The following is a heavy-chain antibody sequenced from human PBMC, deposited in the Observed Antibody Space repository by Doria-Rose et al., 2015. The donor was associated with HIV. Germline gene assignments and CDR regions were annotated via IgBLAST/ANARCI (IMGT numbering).Heavy chain of an antibody. V-gene: IGHV4-34*01. J-gene: IGHJ4*02. Sequence: QVQLQQWDAGLLKPSETLSLTCAVFGGPFSGYYWSWIRQPPGKGLEWIGEINHSESTNDNPSLKSRVTISVEKSKTQLSLKVRSVTAADTAVYYCARGYYFGSGSYYPPLRFFDYWGQGTLVTVSS. D-gene: IGHD3-10*01. CDR1: GGPFSGYY. CDR2: INHSEST. CDR3: ARGYYFGSGSYYPPLRFFDY.